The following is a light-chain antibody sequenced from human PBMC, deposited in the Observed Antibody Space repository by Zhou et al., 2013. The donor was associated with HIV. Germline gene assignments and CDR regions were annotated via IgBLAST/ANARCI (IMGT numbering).Light chain of an antibody. CDR3: QQYHNYPCS. CDR1: ESLNNW. J-gene: IGKJ2*04. Sequence: DIQMTQSPSTLSASVGDRVTITCRASESLNNWLAWYQQKPGKAPKLLIHRASSLETDVPSRFSGSGSGTEFTLTINNVQPDDFATFYCQQYHNYPCSFGQGTNLEIK. V-gene: IGKV1-5*03. CDR2: RAS.